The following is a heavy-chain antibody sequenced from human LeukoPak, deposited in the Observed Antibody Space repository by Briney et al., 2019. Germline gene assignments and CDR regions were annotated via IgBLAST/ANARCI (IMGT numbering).Heavy chain of an antibody. V-gene: IGHV4-4*07. CDR2: IYTSGST. J-gene: IGHJ3*02. CDR3: ARTYYDFWSGTAEYDAFDI. CDR1: GGSISSYY. D-gene: IGHD3-3*01. Sequence: SETLSLTCTVSGGSISSYYWSWIRQPAGKGLEWIGRIYTSGSTNYNPSLKSRVTISVDTSKNQFSLKLSSVTAADTAVYYCARTYYDFWSGTAEYDAFDIWGQGTMVTVSS.